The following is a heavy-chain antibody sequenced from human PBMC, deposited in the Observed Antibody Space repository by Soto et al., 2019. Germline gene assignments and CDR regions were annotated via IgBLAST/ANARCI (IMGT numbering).Heavy chain of an antibody. CDR3: ASGLVEYSSSWFDY. CDR1: GFTFTGYW. CDR2: INSDGSST. J-gene: IGHJ5*01. V-gene: IGHV3-74*01. D-gene: IGHD6-13*01. Sequence: PGGSLRLSCAASGFTFTGYWIHWVRQAPGMGLVWVSRINSDGSSTNYADSVKGRFTISRDNAKNMVYLQMNSLRAEDTAVYYCASGLVEYSSSWFDYWGQGTPVTV.